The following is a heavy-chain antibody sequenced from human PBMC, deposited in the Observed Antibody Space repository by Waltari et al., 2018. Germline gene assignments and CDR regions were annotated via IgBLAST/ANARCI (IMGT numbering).Heavy chain of an antibody. CDR2: ISRSTSTI. CDR3: AGGRDGYSEDAFDI. Sequence: EVQLVESGGGLVQPGGSLRLSCAASGFTFSSYSMNWVRQAPGKGLEWVSYISRSTSTIYYADSVKGRFTISRDNAKNSLSLHMNSLRAEDTAVYYCAGGRDGYSEDAFDIWGQGTMVTVSS. CDR1: GFTFSSYS. D-gene: IGHD5-18*01. V-gene: IGHV3-48*01. J-gene: IGHJ3*02.